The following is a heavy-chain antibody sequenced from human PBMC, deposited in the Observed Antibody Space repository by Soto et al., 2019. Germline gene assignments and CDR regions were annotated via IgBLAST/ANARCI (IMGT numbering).Heavy chain of an antibody. J-gene: IGHJ5*02. V-gene: IGHV4-39*01. CDR1: GGSISSSSYY. CDR2: IYYSGST. Sequence: QLQLQESGPGLVKPSETLSLTCTVSGGSISSSSYYWVWIRQPPGKGLEWIGRIYYSGSTYYNPSLKSRVTISLDTSKNQFSLKLSSVTAADTAVYSCASHKGGYCSGGSWSTLNWFEPWGQGNLVTVSS. D-gene: IGHD2-15*01. CDR3: ASHKGGYCSGGSWSTLNWFEP.